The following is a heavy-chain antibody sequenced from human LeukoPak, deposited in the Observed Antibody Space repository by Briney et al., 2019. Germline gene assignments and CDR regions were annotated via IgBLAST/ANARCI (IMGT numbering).Heavy chain of an antibody. CDR3: ARGSPPDY. J-gene: IGHJ4*02. Sequence: GGSLRLSCAASGXIFSDYYMSWIRQAPGKGREWLSYISSSSIYTSYADSVKGRFTISRDNAKNSLYLQLNSLRAEHTAVYYCARGSPPDYWGQGTLVTVSS. CDR2: ISSSSIYT. CDR1: GXIFSDYY. V-gene: IGHV3-11*05. D-gene: IGHD2-15*01.